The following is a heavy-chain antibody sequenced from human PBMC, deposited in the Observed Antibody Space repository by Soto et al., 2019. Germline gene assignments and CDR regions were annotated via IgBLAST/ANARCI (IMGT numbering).Heavy chain of an antibody. V-gene: IGHV4-34*01. D-gene: IGHD3-3*01. CDR2: INHRGST. J-gene: IGHJ4*02. CDR1: GGSFSGYY. CDR3: ARGAPFFEGNLYYFDY. Sequence: SETLSLTCAVYGGSFSGYYWSWIRQSPGKGLEWIGEINHRGSTNYNPSLKSRVTISVDTSKNQFSLKLSSVTAADTAVYYCARGAPFFEGNLYYFDYWGQGTLVTVSS.